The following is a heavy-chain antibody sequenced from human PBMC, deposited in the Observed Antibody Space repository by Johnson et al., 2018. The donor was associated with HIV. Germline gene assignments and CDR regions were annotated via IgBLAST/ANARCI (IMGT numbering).Heavy chain of an antibody. CDR1: GFTFSNAW. Sequence: EVQLVESGGGVVRPGGSLRLSCAASGFTFSNAWMSWVRQAPGKGLEWVGRIKSKTDGGTTDYAAPVKGRFTISRDDSKNTLYLQMNSLKTEDTAVYYCTICITMIVVVTTDAFDIWGQGSMVTVSS. CDR2: IKSKTDGGTT. D-gene: IGHD3-22*01. J-gene: IGHJ3*02. V-gene: IGHV3-15*01. CDR3: TICITMIVVVTTDAFDI.